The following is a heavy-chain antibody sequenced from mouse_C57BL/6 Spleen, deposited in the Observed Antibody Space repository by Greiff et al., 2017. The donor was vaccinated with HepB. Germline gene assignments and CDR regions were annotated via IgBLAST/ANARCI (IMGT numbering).Heavy chain of an antibody. J-gene: IGHJ3*01. CDR2: ISDGGSYT. V-gene: IGHV5-4*03. D-gene: IGHD1-1*01. CDR3: ASTVVDPFAY. CDR1: GFTFSSYA. Sequence: DVKLVESGGGLVKPGGSLKLSCAASGFTFSSYAMSWVRQTPEKRLEWVATISDGGSYTYYPDNVKGRFTISRDNAKNNLYLQMSHLKSEDTAMYYCASTVVDPFAYWGQGTLVTVSA.